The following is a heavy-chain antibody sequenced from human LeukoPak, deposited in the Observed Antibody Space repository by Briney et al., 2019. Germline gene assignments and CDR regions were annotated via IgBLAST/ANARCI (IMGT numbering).Heavy chain of an antibody. CDR3: AGGTRSFNRKTGTTYYFDY. D-gene: IGHD1-7*01. V-gene: IGHV1-8*03. Sequence: GASVKVSCKASGYTFTSYDINWVRQATGQGLEWMGWMNPNSGNTGYAQKFQGRVTITRNTSISTAYMELSSLRSEDTAVYYCAGGTRSFNRKTGTTYYFDYWGQGTLVTVSS. J-gene: IGHJ4*02. CDR2: MNPNSGNT. CDR1: GYTFTSYD.